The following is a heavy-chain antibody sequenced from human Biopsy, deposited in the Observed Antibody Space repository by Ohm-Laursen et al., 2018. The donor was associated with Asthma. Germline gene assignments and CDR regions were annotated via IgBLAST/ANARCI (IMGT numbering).Heavy chain of an antibody. CDR2: VSSDGHNK. J-gene: IGHJ3*02. CDR3: ARQSGQDYGDSSGFDI. V-gene: IGHV3-30*03. Sequence: SLRLSCTASGFVFSQCGMHWVRQGPGKGLEWVALVSSDGHNKYYEDSVKGRFAISRDNSRKRLYLQINRLTVEDSAVYFCARQSGQDYGDSSGFDIWGQGTKVAVSS. CDR1: GFVFSQCG. D-gene: IGHD3-22*01.